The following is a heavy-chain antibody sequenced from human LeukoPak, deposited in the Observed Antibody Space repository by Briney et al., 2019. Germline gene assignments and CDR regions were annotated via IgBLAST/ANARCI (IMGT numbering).Heavy chain of an antibody. J-gene: IGHJ3*02. D-gene: IGHD6-19*01. CDR3: ARSLSSGWSDVFDI. V-gene: IGHV5-51*01. Sequence: GESMKISCKGSGNSFTSYWIGWVRQMPVKGLEWMGIIYPADSDIRYSPSFQGQLTISADKSISTAYLQWSSLKASDSAIYYCARSLSSGWSDVFDIWGQGTMVTVSS. CDR1: GNSFTSYW. CDR2: IYPADSDI.